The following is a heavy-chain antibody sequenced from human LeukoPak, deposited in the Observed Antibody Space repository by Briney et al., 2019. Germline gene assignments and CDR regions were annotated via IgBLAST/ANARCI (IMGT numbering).Heavy chain of an antibody. Sequence: PGGSLRLSCAASGFTFSSYAMTWVRQAPGKGLEWVSTIRGSDDSTYYADSVKGRFTISRDNSKNTLYLQVNSLRAEDTAIYYCAKDTGPAAGITADYWGQGTLVTVSS. CDR1: GFTFSSYA. CDR2: IRGSDDST. J-gene: IGHJ4*02. CDR3: AKDTGPAAGITADY. D-gene: IGHD6-13*01. V-gene: IGHV3-23*01.